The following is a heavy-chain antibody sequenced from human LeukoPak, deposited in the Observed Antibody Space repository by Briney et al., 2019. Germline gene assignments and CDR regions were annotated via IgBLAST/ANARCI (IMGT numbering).Heavy chain of an antibody. CDR1: GDSLFTNSVA. D-gene: IGHD2-2*01. Sequence: SQTLSLTCAISGDSLFTNSVAWNWIRQSPSRGLEWLGRTYYRSKWSFDYALSVKSRITISADTSKNHFSLQLSSVTPDNTALYYSARGKYTSFDNWGQGTLVTVSS. CDR2: TYYRSKWSF. J-gene: IGHJ4*02. V-gene: IGHV6-1*01. CDR3: ARGKYTSFDN.